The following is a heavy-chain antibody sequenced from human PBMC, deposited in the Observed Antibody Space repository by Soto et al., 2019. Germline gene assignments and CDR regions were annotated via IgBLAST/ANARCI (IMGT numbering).Heavy chain of an antibody. D-gene: IGHD5-12*01. CDR1: GGSISSYY. J-gene: IGHJ4*02. V-gene: IGHV4-59*12. CDR3: AISLSGYGQYRYCF. Sequence: PSETLSLTCTVSGGSISSYYWSWIRQPPGKGLEWIGYIYYSGSTNYNPSLKSRVTISVDTSKNQFSLKLSSVTAADTAVYYCAISLSGYGQYRYCFWGQGTLVTVSS. CDR2: IYYSGST.